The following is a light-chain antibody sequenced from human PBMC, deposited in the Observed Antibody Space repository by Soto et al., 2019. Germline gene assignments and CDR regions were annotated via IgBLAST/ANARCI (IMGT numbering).Light chain of an antibody. J-gene: IGKJ2*01. CDR3: QQYNNWPHT. V-gene: IGKV3-15*01. CDR1: QSVSSK. Sequence: EIVMTQSPATLSLSPGERSTLSVMASQSVSSKLAWFQQKPGQAPSLLIYGVSTRATGVPVRFSGSGSGTEFTLTINSLQSEDFAVYYCQQYNNWPHTFGQGTKVDIK. CDR2: GVS.